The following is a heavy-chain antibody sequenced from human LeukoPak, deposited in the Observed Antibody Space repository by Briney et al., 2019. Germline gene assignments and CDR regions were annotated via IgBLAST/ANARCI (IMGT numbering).Heavy chain of an antibody. CDR1: GFTFSSYA. CDR3: ARDLWYSNSWYSDY. V-gene: IGHV3-74*01. D-gene: IGHD6-13*01. Sequence: GGSLRLSCAASGFTFSSYAMSWVRQAPGKGLVWVSRINTDGSATTYADSVKGRFTISRDNAKNTLYLQMNSLRAEDTAVYYCARDLWYSNSWYSDYWGQGTLVTVSS. CDR2: INTDGSAT. J-gene: IGHJ4*02.